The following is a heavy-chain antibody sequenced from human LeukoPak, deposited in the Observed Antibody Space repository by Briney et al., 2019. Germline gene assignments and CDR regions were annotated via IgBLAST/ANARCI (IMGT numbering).Heavy chain of an antibody. CDR1: GVSINNYY. CDR2: IYYSGST. D-gene: IGHD2/OR15-2a*01. V-gene: IGHV4-59*08. CDR3: ARRLRLKNPGGDAFDI. Sequence: SETLSLTCSVSGVSINNYYWNRIRQPPGKGLEWIGYIYYSGSTRYNPSLQSRVTMSIGTSKTQFSLKLDSVTAADTAVYYCARRLRLKNPGGDAFDIWGQGTVVTVSS. J-gene: IGHJ3*02.